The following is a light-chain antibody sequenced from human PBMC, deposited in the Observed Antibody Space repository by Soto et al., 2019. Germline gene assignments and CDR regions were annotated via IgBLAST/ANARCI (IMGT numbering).Light chain of an antibody. CDR2: ANI. CDR3: QSYDSNLSVI. J-gene: IGLJ2*01. V-gene: IGLV1-40*01. Sequence: QSVLTQPPSVSGAPGQRVTISCTGSSSNIGAGYDVHWYQQLPGTAPKLLIYANINRPSGVPDRFSGSKSGTSASLAITGLQAEDEADYYCQSYDSNLSVIFGGGTQLTVL. CDR1: SSNIGAGYD.